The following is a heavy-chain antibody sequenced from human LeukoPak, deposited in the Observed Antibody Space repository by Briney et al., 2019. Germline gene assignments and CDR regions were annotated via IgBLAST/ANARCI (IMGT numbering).Heavy chain of an antibody. Sequence: GGSLRLSCAASGFTFSTYAMTWVRQAPGKGLEWVSAISGSGGSTYYADSVKGRFTISRDSSKNTLYLQLNSLRAEDTAVYYRAKDRGKASPGRYYFDYWGQGTLVTVSS. CDR3: AKDRGKASPGRYYFDY. CDR1: GFTFSTYA. CDR2: ISGSGGST. V-gene: IGHV3-23*01. J-gene: IGHJ4*02. D-gene: IGHD3-16*01.